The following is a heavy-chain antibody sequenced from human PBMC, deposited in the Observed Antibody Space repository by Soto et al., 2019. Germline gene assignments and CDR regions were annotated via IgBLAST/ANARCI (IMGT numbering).Heavy chain of an antibody. CDR1: GFTFSSYG. J-gene: IGHJ6*02. Sequence: GGSLRLSCAASGFTFSSYGMHWVRQAPGKGLEWVAVMSSDGSGKYYADSVKGRFTISRDNSKNTLCLQMNSLSAEDTAVYYCAKAGAARAHYMDVWGQGTTVTVSS. V-gene: IGHV3-30*18. CDR2: MSSDGSGK. CDR3: AKAGAARAHYMDV. D-gene: IGHD2-15*01.